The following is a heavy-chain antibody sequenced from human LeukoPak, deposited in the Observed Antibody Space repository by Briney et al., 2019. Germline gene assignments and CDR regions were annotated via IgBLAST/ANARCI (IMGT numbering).Heavy chain of an antibody. V-gene: IGHV4-39*01. J-gene: IGHJ4*02. CDR1: GGSISSSRYY. CDR2: IFYSGST. Sequence: PSETLSLTCTVSGGSISSSRYYLGWIRQPPGKGLEWIASIFYSGSTYYNPSLKSRLTISVDTSKNQFSLKLNSVTAADTAVYYCARTIYSGSYSYSHTYFDYWGQGTLVTVSS. CDR3: ARTIYSGSYSYSHTYFDY. D-gene: IGHD1-26*01.